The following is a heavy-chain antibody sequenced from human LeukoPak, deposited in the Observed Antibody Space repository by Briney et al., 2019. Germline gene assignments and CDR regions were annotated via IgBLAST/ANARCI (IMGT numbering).Heavy chain of an antibody. V-gene: IGHV3-48*03. CDR2: ISSSGSTI. CDR1: GFTFSSYE. J-gene: IGHJ4*02. Sequence: GACLRLSCAASGFTFSSYEMNWVRQAPGKGLEWVSYISSSGSTIYYADSVKGRFTISRDNAKKSLYLQMNSLRVEDTAVYYCARDERYSHFDYWGQGTLVTVSS. CDR3: ARDERYSHFDY. D-gene: IGHD5-18*01.